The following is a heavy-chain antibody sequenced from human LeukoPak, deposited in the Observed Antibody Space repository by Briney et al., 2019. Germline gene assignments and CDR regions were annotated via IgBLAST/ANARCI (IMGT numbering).Heavy chain of an antibody. J-gene: IGHJ6*03. CDR2: IYHSGST. CDR1: GGSFSGYY. CDR3: ARVFAAPYYYMDV. V-gene: IGHV4-34*01. Sequence: SETLSLTCAVYGGSFSGYYWSWIRQPPGKGLEWIGEIYHSGSTNYNPSLKSRVTISVDTSKNQFSLKLSSVTAADTAVYYCARVFAAPYYYMDVWGKGTTVTVSS.